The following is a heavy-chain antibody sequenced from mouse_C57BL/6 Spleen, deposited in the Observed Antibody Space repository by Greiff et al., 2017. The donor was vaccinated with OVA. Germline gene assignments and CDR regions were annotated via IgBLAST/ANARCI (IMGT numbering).Heavy chain of an antibody. CDR3: ARPSTGTGAWFAY. D-gene: IGHD4-1*02. CDR2: IHPNSGST. V-gene: IGHV1-64*01. Sequence: QVQLKQPGAELVKPGASVKLSCKASGYTFTSYWMHWVKQRPGQGLEWIGMIHPNSGSTNYNEKFKSKATLTVDKSSSTAYMQLSSLTSEDSAVYYCARPSTGTGAWFAYWGQGTLVTVSA. J-gene: IGHJ3*01. CDR1: GYTFTSYW.